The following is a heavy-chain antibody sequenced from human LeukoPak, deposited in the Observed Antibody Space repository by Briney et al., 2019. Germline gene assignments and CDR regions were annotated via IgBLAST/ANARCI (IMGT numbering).Heavy chain of an antibody. D-gene: IGHD3-22*01. V-gene: IGHV3-23*01. Sequence: GGSLRLSCAASGFTFSNYAMNWVRQAPGKGLEWVSGISANGDTTYYVDSVRGRFTISRDNSKNSVFLQMDSLRDADTAVYYCVKDFWPARDGGGYYSPFEYWGEGTLVTVSS. CDR2: ISANGDTT. J-gene: IGHJ4*02. CDR3: VKDFWPARDGGGYYSPFEY. CDR1: GFTFSNYA.